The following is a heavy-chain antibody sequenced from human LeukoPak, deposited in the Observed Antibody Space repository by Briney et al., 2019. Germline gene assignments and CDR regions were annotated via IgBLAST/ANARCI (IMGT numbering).Heavy chain of an antibody. CDR3: AKSDCSSLYCYVLDF. Sequence: PGGSLRLSCAASGFTLTSYAMSWVRQAPGKGLEWVSAMSGDVTATYYADSVKGRSTISRDTSKSTLFLQMSGLRAEDTATYYCAKSDCSSLYCYVLDFWGRGTLVTVSS. CDR2: MSGDVTAT. D-gene: IGHD3-16*02. J-gene: IGHJ4*02. V-gene: IGHV3-23*01. CDR1: GFTLTSYA.